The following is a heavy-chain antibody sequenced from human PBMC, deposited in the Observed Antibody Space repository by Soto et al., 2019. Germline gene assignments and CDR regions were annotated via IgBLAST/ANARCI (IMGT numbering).Heavy chain of an antibody. Sequence: QVQLQESGPGLVKPSETLSLTCTVSGGSISNYYWNWLRQPPGKGLEWIGYIYYSGSTNYNPSLKSRVNISVDRSKSQVSLKLSSVPAADTAVYYCARDEGGWFDPWGQGTLVTVSS. CDR1: GGSISNYY. D-gene: IGHD3-16*01. CDR2: IYYSGST. J-gene: IGHJ5*02. CDR3: ARDEGGWFDP. V-gene: IGHV4-59*01.